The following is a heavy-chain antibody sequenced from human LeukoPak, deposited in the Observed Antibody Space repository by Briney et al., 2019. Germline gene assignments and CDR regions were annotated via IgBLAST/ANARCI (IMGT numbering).Heavy chain of an antibody. CDR3: TTGENSSSWYGDAFDI. CDR2: IKSKTDGGTT. J-gene: IGHJ3*02. CDR1: GFTFSNAW. D-gene: IGHD6-13*01. V-gene: IGHV3-15*05. Sequence: GGSLRLSCAASGFTFSNAWMSWVRQAPGKGLEWVGRIKSKTDGGTTDYAAPVKGRFTISRDDSKNTLYLQMNSLKTEDTAVYYCTTGENSSSWYGDAFDIWGQGTMVTVSS.